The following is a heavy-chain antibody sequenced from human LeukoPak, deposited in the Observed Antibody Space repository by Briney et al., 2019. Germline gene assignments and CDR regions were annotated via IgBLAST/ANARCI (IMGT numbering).Heavy chain of an antibody. J-gene: IGHJ3*02. CDR3: AKSHGYGLVDI. V-gene: IGHV4-59*12. CDR2: IFYRGGT. D-gene: IGHD3-10*01. Sequence: SETLSLTCTISGGSISDYYWGWIRQPPGKGLEWIGNIFYRGGTYYSPSLKSRVTISLDTSRNQFSLNLNSVTAADTAVYYCAKSHGYGLVDIWGQGKMVTVSS. CDR1: GGSISDYY.